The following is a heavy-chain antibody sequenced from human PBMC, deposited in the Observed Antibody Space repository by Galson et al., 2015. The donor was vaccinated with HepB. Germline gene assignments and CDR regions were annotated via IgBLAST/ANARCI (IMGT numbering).Heavy chain of an antibody. V-gene: IGHV3-15*01. CDR1: GSTFTFSNAW. CDR2: IKSKADGGTT. Sequence: SLRLSCAVSGSTFTFSNAWMSWVRQAPGKGLEWVGRIKSKADGGTTDYAAPVKGRFFISRSDSKSTLYLEMNSLKMEDTAVYFCTDYGSGSYYNYWGQGTLVTVSS. D-gene: IGHD3-10*01. J-gene: IGHJ4*02. CDR3: TDYGSGSYYNY.